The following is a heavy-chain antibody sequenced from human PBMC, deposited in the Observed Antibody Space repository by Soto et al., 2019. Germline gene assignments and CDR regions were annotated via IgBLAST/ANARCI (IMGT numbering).Heavy chain of an antibody. D-gene: IGHD5-18*01. J-gene: IGHJ5*02. V-gene: IGHV1-8*02. CDR1: GYTFTNND. Sequence: ASVTVSCQASGYTFTNNDVSWVRQATGQGLEWMGWMNPGSGDTGYAQKFQGSVTMTRDISIATADMVLNGLTSEGTAIYYCARMESFGSLNWVDPWGQGTLVTVTS. CDR3: ARMESFGSLNWVDP. CDR2: MNPGSGDT.